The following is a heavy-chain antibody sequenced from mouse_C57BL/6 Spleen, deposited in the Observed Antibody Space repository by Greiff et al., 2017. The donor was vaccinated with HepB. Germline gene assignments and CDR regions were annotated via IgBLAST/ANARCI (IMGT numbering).Heavy chain of an antibody. CDR1: GFTFSSYG. CDR2: ISSGGSYT. J-gene: IGHJ2*01. V-gene: IGHV5-6*01. D-gene: IGHD2-4*01. Sequence: EVQVVESGGDLVKPGGSLKLSCAASGFTFSSYGMSWVRQTPDKRLEWVATISSGGSYTYYPDSVKGRFTISRDNAKNTLYLQMSSLKSEDTAMYYCARHRDYDPYLYYWGQGTTLTVSS. CDR3: ARHRDYDPYLYY.